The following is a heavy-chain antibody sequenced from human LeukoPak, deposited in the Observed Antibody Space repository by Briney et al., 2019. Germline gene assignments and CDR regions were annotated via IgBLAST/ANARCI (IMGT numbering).Heavy chain of an antibody. CDR2: VNPNSGGR. V-gene: IGHV1-2*02. Sequence: GAPVKVSCKASGYTFTAKYLHWVRHAPGQGLEWMGWVNPNSGGRTYAQKFQGRVAMTSDTSISTAYMELETLTSDDTAVYYCAPNSGYSSGWFIGWGQGTLVIVSS. CDR3: APNSGYSSGWFIG. D-gene: IGHD6-19*01. CDR1: GYTFTAKY. J-gene: IGHJ4*02.